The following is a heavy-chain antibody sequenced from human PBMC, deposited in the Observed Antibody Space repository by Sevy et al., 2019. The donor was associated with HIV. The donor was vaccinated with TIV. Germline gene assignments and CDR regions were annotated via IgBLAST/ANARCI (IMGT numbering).Heavy chain of an antibody. Sequence: GGSLRLSCVASGFRFESQAMSWVRQAPGKGLEWVSGMSGRGDRRDYAHSVKGRFTISRDNSKNTVYLQMNSLTAEDTDLYNCAKDVRDQSWYDGFWSGSPCFDYWGRGILVTVSS. CDR2: MSGRGDRR. V-gene: IGHV3-23*01. CDR3: AKDVRDQSWYDGFWSGSPCFDY. CDR1: GFRFESQA. D-gene: IGHD3-3*01. J-gene: IGHJ4*01.